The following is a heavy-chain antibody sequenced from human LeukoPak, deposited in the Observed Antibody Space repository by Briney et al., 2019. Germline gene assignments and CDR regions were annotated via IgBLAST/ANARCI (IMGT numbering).Heavy chain of an antibody. D-gene: IGHD3-10*01. CDR2: NYYSGST. V-gene: IGHV4-61*01. CDR1: GGSVGGGSYY. J-gene: IGHJ4*02. CDR3: ATGGWFGARNYFDY. Sequence: PSETLSLTCTVSGGSVGGGSYYWSWIRQPPGKGLEWIGYNYYSGSTNYNPSLKSRVTISVDTSKNQFSLKLSSVTAADTAVYYCATGGWFGARNYFDYWGQGTLVTVSS.